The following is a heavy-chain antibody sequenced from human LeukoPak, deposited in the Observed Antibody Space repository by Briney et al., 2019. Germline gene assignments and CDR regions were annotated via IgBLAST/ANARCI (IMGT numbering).Heavy chain of an antibody. Sequence: GGSLRLSCAASGFTFNTYAMSWVRQARGKGLEWVSSISYSGDSTDYADSVKGRLTISRDNSKNTLGLQMNSLRAEDTAIYYCARGTLAGYFLGYWGRGTLVTVSS. J-gene: IGHJ4*02. CDR2: ISYSGDST. CDR1: GFTFNTYA. D-gene: IGHD6-19*01. V-gene: IGHV3-23*01. CDR3: ARGTLAGYFLGY.